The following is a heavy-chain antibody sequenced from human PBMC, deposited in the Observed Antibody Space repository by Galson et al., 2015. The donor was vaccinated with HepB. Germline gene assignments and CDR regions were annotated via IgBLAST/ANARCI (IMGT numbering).Heavy chain of an antibody. CDR3: ARDLKSGNSSQIDF. Sequence: SLRLSCAASGLNFKIYGMNWVRQAPGKGLEWVASISDSNTYIFYADSVKGRFTISRDAKNSVFLLMNTLGVEDTALYYCARDLKSGNSSQIDFWGQGTLVTVFS. J-gene: IGHJ4*02. CDR1: GLNFKIYG. CDR2: ISDSNTYI. D-gene: IGHD6-6*01. V-gene: IGHV3-21*01.